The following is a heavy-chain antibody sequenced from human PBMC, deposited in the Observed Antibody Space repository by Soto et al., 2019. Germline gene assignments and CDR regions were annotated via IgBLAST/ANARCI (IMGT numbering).Heavy chain of an antibody. Sequence: GGSLRLSCAASGFTFSSYGMHWVRQAPGKGLEWVAVISYDGSKKYYADSVKGRFTISRDNSKNTLYLQMNSLRAEDTAVYYCAKDVVVGATPGLGDYYYYYGMDVRGQGTTVTVSS. J-gene: IGHJ6*02. CDR2: ISYDGSKK. D-gene: IGHD1-26*01. CDR1: GFTFSSYG. V-gene: IGHV3-30*18. CDR3: AKDVVVGATPGLGDYYYYYGMDV.